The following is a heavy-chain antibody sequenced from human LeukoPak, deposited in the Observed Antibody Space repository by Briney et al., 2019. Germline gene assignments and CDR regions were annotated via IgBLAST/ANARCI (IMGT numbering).Heavy chain of an antibody. CDR1: GVSISRYY. J-gene: IGHJ5*02. Sequence: SETLSLTCTVSGVSISRYYWTWIRQPPGKGLEWIGYIYYSGSTNYDPSLKSRVTISVDTSKNQFSLKLSSVTAADTAVYYCARGILTGNNWFDPWGQGTLVPVSS. D-gene: IGHD3-9*01. CDR3: ARGILTGNNWFDP. V-gene: IGHV4-59*01. CDR2: IYYSGST.